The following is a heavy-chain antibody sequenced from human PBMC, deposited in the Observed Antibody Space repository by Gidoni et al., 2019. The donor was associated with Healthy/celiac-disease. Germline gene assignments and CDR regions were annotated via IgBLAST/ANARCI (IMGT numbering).Heavy chain of an antibody. Sequence: QVQLVESGGGVVQPGRSLRLSCAGCGVTFSSYGMHWVRQAPGKGLEGVSVISYDGSNTYYADSVKGRFTISRDNSKNTLYLQMNSLRAEDTAVYYCAKDLDSSSLDYWGQGTLVTVSS. CDR3: AKDLDSSSLDY. J-gene: IGHJ4*02. D-gene: IGHD6-6*01. CDR2: ISYDGSNT. V-gene: IGHV3-30*18. CDR1: GVTFSSYG.